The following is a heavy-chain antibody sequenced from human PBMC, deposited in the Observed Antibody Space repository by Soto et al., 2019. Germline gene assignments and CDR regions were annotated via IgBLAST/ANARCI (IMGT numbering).Heavy chain of an antibody. Sequence: VHLVQSGAEVKKPGASVKVSCKASNETLTTYGISWVRQAPGQGLEWMGWVSGYSGHSSSAQEFQDRGIMTTDTSTNTAYMELRSLTSDDSAVYFCARDSSSSGYYYGMDVWGQGTTVTVSS. CDR2: VSGYSGHS. V-gene: IGHV1-18*01. J-gene: IGHJ6*02. CDR1: NETLTTYG. D-gene: IGHD6-6*01. CDR3: ARDSSSSGYYYGMDV.